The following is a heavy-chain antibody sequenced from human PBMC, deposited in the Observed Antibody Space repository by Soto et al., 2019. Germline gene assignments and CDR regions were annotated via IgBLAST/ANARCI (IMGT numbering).Heavy chain of an antibody. J-gene: IGHJ3*02. CDR2: IYHSVST. CDR3: ARGGGRGWSYDDFDI. Sequence: SETLSLTCSFSVCSSISINCWIWVRHPPGKWLECIGEIYHSVSTNYNPSLKSRVTISVDKSKNQFSLKLSSVTAADTSVYYCARGGGRGWSYDDFDIWGKAQMVNVS. D-gene: IGHD6-19*01. CDR1: VCSSISINC. V-gene: IGHV4-4*02.